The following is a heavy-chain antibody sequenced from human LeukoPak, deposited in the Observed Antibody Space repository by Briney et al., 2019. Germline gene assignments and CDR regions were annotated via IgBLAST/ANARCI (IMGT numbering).Heavy chain of an antibody. Sequence: GGSLRLSCAASGFTVSSNYMSWARQAPGKGLEWVSVIYSGGSTYYADSVKGRFTISRDNSKNTLYLQMNSLRAEDTAVYYCARDPSHYYDRSGYYDWGQGTLVTVSS. V-gene: IGHV3-53*01. D-gene: IGHD3-22*01. CDR1: GFTVSSNY. J-gene: IGHJ4*02. CDR2: IYSGGST. CDR3: ARDPSHYYDRSGYYD.